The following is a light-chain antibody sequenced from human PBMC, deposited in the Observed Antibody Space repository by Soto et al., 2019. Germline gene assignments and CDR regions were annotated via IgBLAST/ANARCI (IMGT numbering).Light chain of an antibody. CDR1: QSISNW. Sequence: DIQMPQSPSTLSASVGDRVTITCRASQSISNWLAWYQQKPGKAPKLLIYKTSNLDSGVPSRFSGSGSGTEFSLTISSLQPDDFATYYCQQYKSFSLTVGGGTKVDIK. J-gene: IGKJ4*01. CDR3: QQYKSFSLT. CDR2: KTS. V-gene: IGKV1-5*03.